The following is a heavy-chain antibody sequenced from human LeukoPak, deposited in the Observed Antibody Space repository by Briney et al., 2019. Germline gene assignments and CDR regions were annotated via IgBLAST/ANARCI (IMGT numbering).Heavy chain of an antibody. Sequence: GGSLRLSCAASGFTFSSYGMHWVRQAPGKGPEWVAVIWYDGSNKYYADSVKGRFTISRDNSKNTLYLQMNSLRAGDTAVYYCARGHASGWYIDYWGQGTLVTVSS. D-gene: IGHD6-19*01. CDR1: GFTFSSYG. CDR3: ARGHASGWYIDY. CDR2: IWYDGSNK. J-gene: IGHJ4*02. V-gene: IGHV3-33*01.